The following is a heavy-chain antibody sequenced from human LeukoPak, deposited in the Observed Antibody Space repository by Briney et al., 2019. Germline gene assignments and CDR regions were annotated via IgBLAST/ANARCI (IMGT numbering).Heavy chain of an antibody. CDR3: ARDGAAPGLYFDS. D-gene: IGHD6-13*01. Sequence: PGGSLRLSCAASGFTFSNYAMNWVRQAPGKGLEWVASIKQDGSEKYYVDSVKGRLTISRDNAKNSLYLQMNSLRAEDTAVYYCARDGAAPGLYFDSWGQGTLVTASS. CDR1: GFTFSNYA. J-gene: IGHJ4*02. V-gene: IGHV3-7*01. CDR2: IKQDGSEK.